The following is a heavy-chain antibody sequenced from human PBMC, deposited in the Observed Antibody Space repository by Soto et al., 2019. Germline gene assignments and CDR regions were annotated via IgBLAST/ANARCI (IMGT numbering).Heavy chain of an antibody. CDR3: AKFLEWSSMDV. CDR2: IIPIFGTA. D-gene: IGHD3-3*01. J-gene: IGHJ6*02. V-gene: IGHV1-69*01. CDR1: GGTFSSYA. Sequence: QVQLVQSGAEVKKPGSSVKVSCKASGGTFSSYAISWVRQAPGQGLECMGGIIPIFGTANYAQKFQGRVTITADESTSTAYMELSSLRSEDTAVYSCAKFLEWSSMDVWGQGTTVTVAS.